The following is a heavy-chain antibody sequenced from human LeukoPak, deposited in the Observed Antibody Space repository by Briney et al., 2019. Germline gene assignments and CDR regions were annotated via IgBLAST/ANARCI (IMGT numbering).Heavy chain of an antibody. D-gene: IGHD1-20*01. V-gene: IGHV1-8*01. CDR3: ARGRYNWRY. Sequence: ASVKVSCKASGDTFTIYDINWVRQATGQGLEWMGWMNPHSGNTGYAQKFQGRVSMTRDTSMDTAYMELRSLRSEDTAVYYCARGRYNWRYWGQGTLVTVSS. CDR2: MNPHSGNT. J-gene: IGHJ4*02. CDR1: GDTFTIYD.